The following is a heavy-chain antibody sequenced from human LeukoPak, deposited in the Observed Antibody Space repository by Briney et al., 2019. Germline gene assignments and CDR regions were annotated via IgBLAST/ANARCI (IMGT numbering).Heavy chain of an antibody. CDR3: AREATVVTHLLHYYYYMDV. CDR2: IYTSGST. J-gene: IGHJ6*03. V-gene: IGHV4-4*07. Sequence: SETLSLTCTVSGDSISTYYWSWIRQPAGKGLEWIGRIYTSGSTNYNPSLKSRVTMSVDTSKNQFSLKLSSVTAADTAVYYCAREATVVTHLLHYYYYMDVWGKGTTVTISS. D-gene: IGHD4-23*01. CDR1: GDSISTYY.